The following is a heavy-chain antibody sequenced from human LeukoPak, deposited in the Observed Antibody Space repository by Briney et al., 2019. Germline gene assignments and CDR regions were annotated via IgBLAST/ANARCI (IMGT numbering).Heavy chain of an antibody. Sequence: PSQTLSLTCTVSGGSISSGAYYWSWIRQPPGKGLERIGYIYHSGSTYYNPSLKSRVTISVDRSKNQFSLKLSSVTAADTAVYYCARGPYCSGGSCYSGDYWGQGTLVTVSS. CDR1: GGSISSGAYY. CDR2: IYHSGST. J-gene: IGHJ4*02. V-gene: IGHV4-30-2*01. CDR3: ARGPYCSGGSCYSGDY. D-gene: IGHD2-15*01.